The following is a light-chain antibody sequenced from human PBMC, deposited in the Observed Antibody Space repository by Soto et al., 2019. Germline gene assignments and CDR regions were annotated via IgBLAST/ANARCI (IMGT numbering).Light chain of an antibody. Sequence: EIVMTHSPATLSVSPGERATLSCRASQSVSSNLAWYQQIPGQAPRLLIYAVSIRATGIPARFSGSGSGTEFTLTISSLQSEDFAVYYCQHYNNLPLTFGGGTKVDIK. CDR1: QSVSSN. CDR2: AVS. J-gene: IGKJ4*01. V-gene: IGKV3-15*01. CDR3: QHYNNLPLT.